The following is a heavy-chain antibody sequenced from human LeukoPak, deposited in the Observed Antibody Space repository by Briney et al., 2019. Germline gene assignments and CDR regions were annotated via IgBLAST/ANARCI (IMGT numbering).Heavy chain of an antibody. CDR1: GGSTASYT. J-gene: IGHJ4*02. D-gene: IGHD2-2*01. CDR2: IYYTGST. Sequence: PETLSPTPAVSGGSTASYTRGSIPQPPREGVGWIGYIYYTGSTESHPSLKSRVTISLDTSKNQFSLKLTSVTAADTAVYYCARVYQSAEYYFDFWGQGNLVSVSS. CDR3: ARVYQSAEYYFDF. V-gene: IGHV4-59*01.